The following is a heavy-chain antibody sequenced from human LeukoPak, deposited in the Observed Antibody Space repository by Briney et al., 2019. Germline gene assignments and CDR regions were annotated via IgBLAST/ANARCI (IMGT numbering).Heavy chain of an antibody. V-gene: IGHV4-38-2*02. J-gene: IGHJ4*02. CDR3: AELRRTTVTTAYAGYFDY. Sequence: EPSETLSLTCTVSGYSISSGYYWGWIRQPPGKGLEWIGSIYHSGSTYYNPSLKSRVTISVDTSKNQFSLKLSSVTAADTAVYYCAELRRTTVTTAYAGYFDYWGQGTLVTVSS. CDR2: IYHSGST. D-gene: IGHD4-11*01. CDR1: GYSISSGYY.